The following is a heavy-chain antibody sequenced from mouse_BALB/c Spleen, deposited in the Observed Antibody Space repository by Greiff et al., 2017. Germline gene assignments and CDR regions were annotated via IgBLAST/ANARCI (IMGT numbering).Heavy chain of an antibody. D-gene: IGHD1-1*01. V-gene: IGHV2-6-5*01. CDR2: IWGGGST. Sequence: QVHVKQSGPGLVAPSQSLSITCTVSGFSLTDYGVSWIRQPPGKGLEWLGVIWGGGSTYYNSALKSRLSISKDNSKSQVFLKMNSLQTDDTAMYYCAKHRDYYGSSFAYWGQGTLVTVSA. J-gene: IGHJ3*01. CDR1: GFSLTDYG. CDR3: AKHRDYYGSSFAY.